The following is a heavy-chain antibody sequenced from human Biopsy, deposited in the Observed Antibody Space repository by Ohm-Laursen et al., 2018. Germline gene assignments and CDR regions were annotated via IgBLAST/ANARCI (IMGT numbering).Heavy chain of an antibody. CDR1: GGSISSDY. V-gene: IGHV4-59*01. D-gene: IGHD2/OR15-2a*01. CDR2: IYYSGST. Sequence: GTLSLTCTVSGGSISSDYWSWVRQTPGKGLEWIGDIYYSGSTNYNPSLKSRVTISVDTSKNQFSLRLNSVTAADTAVYYCARATNSTDWPYYYFYGMDVWGQGTTVTVSS. CDR3: ARATNSTDWPYYYFYGMDV. J-gene: IGHJ6*02.